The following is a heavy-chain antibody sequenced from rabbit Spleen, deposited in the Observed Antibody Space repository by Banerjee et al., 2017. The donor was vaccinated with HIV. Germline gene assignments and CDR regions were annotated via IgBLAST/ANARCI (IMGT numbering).Heavy chain of an antibody. CDR2: VYTGDGAS. J-gene: IGHJ4*01. CDR3: ARRGAATFTL. Sequence: EQLVEFGGGLVQPWGSLKLSCKASGFTLSSYYMNWVRQDPGKGLEWIGCVYTGDGASYYASWAKGRFTISKTSNTVDLKVTSLTAADTATYFCARRGAATFTLWGQGTLVTVS. CDR1: GFTLSSYY. V-gene: IGHV1S21*01. D-gene: IGHD4-1*01.